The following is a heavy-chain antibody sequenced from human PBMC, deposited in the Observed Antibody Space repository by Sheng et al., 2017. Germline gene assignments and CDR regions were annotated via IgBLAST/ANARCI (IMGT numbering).Heavy chain of an antibody. CDR3: ARDPSSGWYNMDV. CDR1: GFSVSSNS. J-gene: IGHJ6*02. D-gene: IGHD6-19*01. Sequence: EVQLVETGGGLIQPGGSLRLSCAASGFSVSSNSMNWVRQAPGKGLEWVSVIFTGGGTAYADTVKGRFTISRDNSKNTLFLQMNRLRADDTAVYYCARDPSSGWYNMDVWDQGTTVT. CDR2: IFTGGGT. V-gene: IGHV3-53*02.